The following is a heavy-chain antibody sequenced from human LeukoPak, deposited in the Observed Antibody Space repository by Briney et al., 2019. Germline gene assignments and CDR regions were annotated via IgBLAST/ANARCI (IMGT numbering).Heavy chain of an antibody. V-gene: IGHV5-51*01. CDR3: ARRIAVAGTLFLDY. CDR1: GCSFISYW. D-gene: IGHD6-19*01. J-gene: IGHJ4*02. Sequence: GESLKISCKGSGCSFISYWIGWVRQMPGKGLEWMGIIYPGDSDTRYSPSFQGQVTISADKSISTAYLQWSSLKASDTAMYYCARRIAVAGTLFLDYWGQGTLVTVSS. CDR2: IYPGDSDT.